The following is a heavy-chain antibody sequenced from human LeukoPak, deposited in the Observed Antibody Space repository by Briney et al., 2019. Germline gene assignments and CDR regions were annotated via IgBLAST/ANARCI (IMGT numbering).Heavy chain of an antibody. CDR1: GGSISSYY. D-gene: IGHD4-17*01. V-gene: IGHV4-59*01. Sequence: PSEPLSLTCTVSGGSISSYYWSWIRQPPGKGLEWIGYIYYSGSTNYNPPLKSRVTISVDTSKIQFSLKLSSVTAADTAVYYCARAEDYGDSMDYWGQGTLVTVSS. CDR2: IYYSGST. CDR3: ARAEDYGDSMDY. J-gene: IGHJ4*02.